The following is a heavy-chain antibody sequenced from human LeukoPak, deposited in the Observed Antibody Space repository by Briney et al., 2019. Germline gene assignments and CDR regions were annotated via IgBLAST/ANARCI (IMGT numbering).Heavy chain of an antibody. CDR2: ISYDGSNK. D-gene: IGHD3-10*01. J-gene: IGHJ5*02. V-gene: IGHV3-30-3*01. Sequence: TGGSLRLSCAASGFTFSSYAMHWVRQAPGKGLEWVAVISYDGSNKYYADSVKGRFTISRDNSKNTLYLQMNSLRDEDTAVYYCARGKPGSGSWWFDPWGQGTLVTVSS. CDR3: ARGKPGSGSWWFDP. CDR1: GFTFSSYA.